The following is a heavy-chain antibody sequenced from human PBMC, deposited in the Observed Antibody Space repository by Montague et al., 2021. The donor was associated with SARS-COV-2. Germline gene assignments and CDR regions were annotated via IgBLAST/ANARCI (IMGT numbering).Heavy chain of an antibody. V-gene: IGHV3-48*03. CDR2: ISTRGETI. D-gene: IGHD5-12*01. Sequence: SLRLSCAASGFTFSSYEMNWVRQAPGKGLEWISYISTRGETIYYADSVKDRFTISRDNAKNSLYLRMNSLRAEDTAVYYCARDERYSGYDWFDPWGQGTLVTVSS. CDR3: ARDERYSGYDWFDP. CDR1: GFTFSSYE. J-gene: IGHJ5*02.